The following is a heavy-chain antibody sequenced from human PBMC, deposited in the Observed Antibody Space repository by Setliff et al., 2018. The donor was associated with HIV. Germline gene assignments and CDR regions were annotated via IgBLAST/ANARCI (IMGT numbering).Heavy chain of an antibody. V-gene: IGHV4-39*07. CDR2: IYNSGST. CDR1: SGSISTSYY. D-gene: IGHD3-3*01. J-gene: IGHJ6*02. CDR3: ARIFGDQGYYYGMDV. Sequence: PSETLSLTCTVSSGSISTSYYWGWIRQPPGRGLEWIGSIYNSGSTYYEPSLRGRVTISIDRSKNQFSLKLSSVIAADTAVYYCARIFGDQGYYYGMDVWGQGTTVTVSS.